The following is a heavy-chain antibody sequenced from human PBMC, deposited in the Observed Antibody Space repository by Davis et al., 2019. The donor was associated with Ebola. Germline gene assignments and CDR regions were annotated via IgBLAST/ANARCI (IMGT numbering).Heavy chain of an antibody. J-gene: IGHJ3*01. V-gene: IGHV3-23*01. Sequence: GESLKISCTASGFTFSNYAMSWVRQGPGEGLEWVSAISGSGESTYYADSVKGRFTISRDNSKNTLYLQMNSLGAEDTAIYYCARETGRDAFDVWGQGTMVTVSS. CDR1: GFTFSNYA. CDR2: ISGSGEST. CDR3: ARETGRDAFDV. D-gene: IGHD1-26*01.